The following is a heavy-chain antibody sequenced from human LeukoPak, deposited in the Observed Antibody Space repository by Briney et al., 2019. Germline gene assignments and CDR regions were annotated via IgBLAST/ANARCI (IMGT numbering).Heavy chain of an antibody. CDR1: GGSISSYY. CDR2: IYNSGST. Sequence: SETLSLTCTVSGGSISSYYWSWIRQPAGKGLEWIGHIYNSGSTNYNPSLTGRVTMSVATSKNQFSLHLSSVTAADTAVYYCARSAFLVTAPGLYYFDYWGQGTLVAVSS. J-gene: IGHJ4*02. V-gene: IGHV4-4*07. CDR3: ARSAFLVTAPGLYYFDY. D-gene: IGHD6-13*01.